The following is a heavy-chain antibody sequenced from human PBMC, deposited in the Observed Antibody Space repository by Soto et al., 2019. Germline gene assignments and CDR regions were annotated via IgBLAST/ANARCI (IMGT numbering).Heavy chain of an antibody. Sequence: QVQLQESGPGLVKPSQTLSLTCTVSGGSINSGDYHWTWIRQFPGKGLEWIGGIYYSASTYYNPALVSRITISLDTPKNQFSLRLTSVTAADTAVYYCARDSRTPSGGMDVWGQGTTVTVSS. CDR1: GGSINSGDYH. CDR2: IYYSAST. CDR3: ARDSRTPSGGMDV. J-gene: IGHJ6*02. V-gene: IGHV4-30-4*01.